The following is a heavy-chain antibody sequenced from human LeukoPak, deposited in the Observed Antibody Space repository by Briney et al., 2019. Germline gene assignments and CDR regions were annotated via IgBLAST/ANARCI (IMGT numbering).Heavy chain of an antibody. CDR3: AREGIAADRGKLIDY. V-gene: IGHV3-48*03. CDR1: GFTFSSHE. Sequence: PGGSLRLSCAASGFTFSSHEMNWVRQAPGKGLEWISYISSSANTIYYADSVKGRFTISRDNAKNSLYLQMNSLRAEDTAVYLCAREGIAADRGKLIDYWGQGTLVTVSS. J-gene: IGHJ4*02. CDR2: ISSSANTI. D-gene: IGHD6-13*01.